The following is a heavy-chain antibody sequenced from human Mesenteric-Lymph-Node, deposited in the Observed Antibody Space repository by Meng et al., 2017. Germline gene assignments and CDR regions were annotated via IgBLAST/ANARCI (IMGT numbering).Heavy chain of an antibody. D-gene: IGHD3-22*01. J-gene: IGHJ4*02. V-gene: IGHV1-69*06. Sequence: VHLVQSGAEVKKAASSVKVSCKASGGTCSSYALSWVRQAPGQGLEWMGEIIPIFGTANYAQKFQGRVTITADKSTSTAYMGLSSLRSEDTAVYYCASQEYYYDSSGYSADYWGQGTLVTVSS. CDR2: IIPIFGTA. CDR3: ASQEYYYDSSGYSADY. CDR1: GGTCSSYA.